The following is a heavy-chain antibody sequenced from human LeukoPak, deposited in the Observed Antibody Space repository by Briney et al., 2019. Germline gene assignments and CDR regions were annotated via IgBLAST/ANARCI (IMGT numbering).Heavy chain of an antibody. Sequence: GGSLRLSCAASGFTFSDYYMSWIRQAPGKGLEWVSYISSSGSTIYYADSVKGRFTISRDNAKNSLYLQMNSLRAEDTAVYYCAKVYRKGYCSGGSCYDSFDYWGQGTLVTVSS. D-gene: IGHD2-15*01. CDR2: ISSSGSTI. CDR3: AKVYRKGYCSGGSCYDSFDY. CDR1: GFTFSDYY. J-gene: IGHJ4*02. V-gene: IGHV3-11*04.